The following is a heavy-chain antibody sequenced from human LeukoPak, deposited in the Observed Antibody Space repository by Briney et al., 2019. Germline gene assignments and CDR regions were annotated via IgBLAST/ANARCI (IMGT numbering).Heavy chain of an antibody. CDR1: GFTFSSYG. CDR3: AREFRSAAAGSRLDY. V-gene: IGHV3-33*01. D-gene: IGHD6-13*01. Sequence: GGSLRLSCAASGFTFSSYGMHWVRQAPGKGLEWVAVIWYDGSNKYYADSVKGRFTISRDNSKNTLYLQMNSLGAEDTAVYYCAREFRSAAAGSRLDYWGQGTLVTVSS. CDR2: IWYDGSNK. J-gene: IGHJ4*02.